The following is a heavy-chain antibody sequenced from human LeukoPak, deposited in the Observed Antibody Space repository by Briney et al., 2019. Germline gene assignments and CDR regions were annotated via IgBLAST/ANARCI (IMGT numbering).Heavy chain of an antibody. Sequence: ASVKVSCKASGYTFTAYYIHWVRQAPGQGLEWMGWINPNSGGTNYAQNFQGRVTMTSDTSTYTTHMELSRLRSDDTAMYYCARSDVVVVTATTHFDYWGQGTLVTVSS. CDR3: ARSDVVVVTATTHFDY. CDR1: GYTFTAYY. D-gene: IGHD2-15*01. V-gene: IGHV1-2*02. J-gene: IGHJ4*02. CDR2: INPNSGGT.